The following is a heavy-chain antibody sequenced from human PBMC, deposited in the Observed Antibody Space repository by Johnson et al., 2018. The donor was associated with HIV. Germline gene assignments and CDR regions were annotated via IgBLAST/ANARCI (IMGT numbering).Heavy chain of an antibody. CDR3: TTYPNYYDNAFDI. CDR1: AFSFSNYP. CDR2: ISYDGSNK. J-gene: IGHJ3*02. Sequence: VQLVESGGGLVQPGGSLRLSCAASAFSFSNYPMHWVRQAPGKGLEWVAVISYDGSNKYYADSVKGRFTISRDNSKNTLSLQMNSLRAEDTAVYYCTTYPNYYDNAFDIWGQGTMVTVSS. V-gene: IGHV3-30*04. D-gene: IGHD3-22*01.